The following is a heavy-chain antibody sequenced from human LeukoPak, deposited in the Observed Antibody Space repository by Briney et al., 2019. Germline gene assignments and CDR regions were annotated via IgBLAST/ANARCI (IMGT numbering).Heavy chain of an antibody. D-gene: IGHD6-6*01. CDR1: GFTFSTCE. J-gene: IGHJ4*02. CDR2: IDSSSSSI. CDR3: AKVGRSTRPGY. V-gene: IGHV3-48*03. Sequence: PGGSLRLSCAASGFTFSTCEMNWVRQAPGKGLEWVSYIDSSSSSIYYADSVKGRLTISRDNAKNSLYLQMNSLRAEDTAVYYCAKVGRSTRPGYWGQGTLVTVSS.